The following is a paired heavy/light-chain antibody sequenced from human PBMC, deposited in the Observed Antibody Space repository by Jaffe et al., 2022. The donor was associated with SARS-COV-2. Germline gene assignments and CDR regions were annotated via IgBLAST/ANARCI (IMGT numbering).Heavy chain of an antibody. CDR3: ARHFPMIVVDRTGIGFDY. V-gene: IGHV4-39*01. J-gene: IGHJ4*02. Sequence: QLQLQESGPGLVKPSETLSLTCTVSGGSISSSSYYWAWIRQPPGKGLEWIGSIYYSGTTYYNSSLKSRVTISVDTSMNQFSLKLNSVTAADTAFYYCARHFPMIVVDRTGIGFDYWGQGTVVTVSS. D-gene: IGHD3-22*01. CDR2: IYYSGTT. CDR1: GGSISSSSYY.
Light chain of an antibody. CDR1: KLGDRY. CDR3: QAWDSSTATVV. Sequence: SFELTQPPSVSVSPGQTASITCSGDKLGDRYACWYQQRPGQSPVLVIYQDNKRPSGIPERFSGSNSGNTATLTISGTQAVDEADFYCQAWDSSTATVVFGGGTKLTVL. J-gene: IGLJ2*01. V-gene: IGLV3-1*01. CDR2: QDN.